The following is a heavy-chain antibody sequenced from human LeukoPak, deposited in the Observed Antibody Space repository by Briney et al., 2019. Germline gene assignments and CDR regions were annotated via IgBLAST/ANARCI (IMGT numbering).Heavy chain of an antibody. CDR3: ARGRIVGTMARGADY. J-gene: IGHJ4*02. CDR2: INHSGST. D-gene: IGHD3-10*01. Sequence: MAGGSLRLSCAASGFTFSSYSMNWVRQAPGKGLEWIGGINHSGSTNYNPSLKSRVTISVDTSKNQFSLKLSSVTAADTAVYYCARGRIVGTMARGADYWGQGTLVTVSS. V-gene: IGHV4-34*01. CDR1: GFTFSSYS.